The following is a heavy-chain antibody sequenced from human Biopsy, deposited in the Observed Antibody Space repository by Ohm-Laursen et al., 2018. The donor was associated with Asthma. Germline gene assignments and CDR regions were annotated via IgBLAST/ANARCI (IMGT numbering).Heavy chain of an antibody. V-gene: IGHV3-11*01. CDR1: GFSFSDYY. CDR3: ARVFESSEWGPFYHFGLDV. CDR2: ISSSGSTT. Sequence: SLRLSCSASGFSFSDYYMTWMRQAPGKGLEWVSSISSSGSTTYPAESVKGRFTISRDNGQKSLFLQMGSPRAEDTAIYYCARVFESSEWGPFYHFGLDVWGQGTTVAVSS. J-gene: IGHJ6*02. D-gene: IGHD6-25*01.